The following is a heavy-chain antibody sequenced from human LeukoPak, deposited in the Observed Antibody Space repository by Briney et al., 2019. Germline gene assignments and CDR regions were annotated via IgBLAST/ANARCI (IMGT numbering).Heavy chain of an antibody. CDR2: INNDGSST. J-gene: IGHJ4*02. CDR1: GLTLSRYW. V-gene: IGHV3-74*01. Sequence: GGSLRLSCAASGLTLSRYWMHWVRQAPGKGLVWISLINNDGSSTTYADSVKGRFTISRDNSKNTLYLQMNSLRAEDTAVYYCAEEVGATYPTFDYWGQGTLVTVSS. D-gene: IGHD1-26*01. CDR3: AEEVGATYPTFDY.